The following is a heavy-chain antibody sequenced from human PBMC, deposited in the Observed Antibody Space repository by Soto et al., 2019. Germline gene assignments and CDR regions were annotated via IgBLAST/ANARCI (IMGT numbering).Heavy chain of an antibody. CDR1: GFTFSSYD. D-gene: IGHD6-19*01. CDR2: IGTAGDT. CDR3: ARGEGNRAKQWLVQGYYFDY. Sequence: PGGSLRLSYAASGFTFSSYDMHWVRQATGKGLEWVSAIGTAGDTYYPGSVKGRFTISRENAKNSLYLQMNSLRAEDTAVYYCARGEGNRAKQWLVQGYYFDYWGQGTLVTVSS. J-gene: IGHJ4*02. V-gene: IGHV3-13*01.